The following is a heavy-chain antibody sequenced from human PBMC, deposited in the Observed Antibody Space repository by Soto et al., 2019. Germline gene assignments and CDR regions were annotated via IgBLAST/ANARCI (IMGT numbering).Heavy chain of an antibody. CDR1: GFTFSGYG. CDR2: ISYDGSNK. D-gene: IGHD5-18*01. V-gene: IGHV3-30*18. J-gene: IGHJ5*02. Sequence: TGGSLRLSCAASGFTFSGYGMHWVRQAPGKGLEWVAVISYDGSNKYYADSVKGRFTISRDNSKNTLYLQMNSLRAEDTAVYYCAKRGYGRYNWFDPWGQGTLVTVSS. CDR3: AKRGYGRYNWFDP.